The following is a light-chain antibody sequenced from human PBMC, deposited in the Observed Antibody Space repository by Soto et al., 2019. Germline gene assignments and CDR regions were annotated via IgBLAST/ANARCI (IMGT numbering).Light chain of an antibody. Sequence: EIVMTQSPATLSVSPGERATLSCRASQSVSGNLAWYQQKPGQAPRLLIYGASPRATGIPGKFSGSGSGTEFTLTNSSLQSEDFAVYYCQQYNNWPRTFGQGTKVEIK. J-gene: IGKJ1*01. CDR3: QQYNNWPRT. CDR1: QSVSGN. V-gene: IGKV3-15*01. CDR2: GAS.